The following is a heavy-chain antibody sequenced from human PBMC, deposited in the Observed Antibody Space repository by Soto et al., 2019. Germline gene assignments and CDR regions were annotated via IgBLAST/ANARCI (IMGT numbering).Heavy chain of an antibody. CDR1: GFTFSSYG. D-gene: IGHD6-13*01. Sequence: QVQLVESGGGVVQPGRSLRLSCAASGFTFSSYGMHWVRQAPGEGLEWVVVISYDGSIQYYTDSAKGRFTISRDNSKSKLYLKMNSLRAEDTSVYYCAKEIRAYSSSWSFDYWGQGTLVTVSS. CDR3: AKEIRAYSSSWSFDY. V-gene: IGHV3-30*18. CDR2: ISYDGSIQ. J-gene: IGHJ4*02.